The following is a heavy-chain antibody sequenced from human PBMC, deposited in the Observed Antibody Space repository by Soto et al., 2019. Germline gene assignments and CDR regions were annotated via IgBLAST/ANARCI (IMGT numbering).Heavy chain of an antibody. CDR1: GGTFTIYA. V-gene: IGHV1-3*01. CDR3: ARGLGYSDFDVHY. Sequence: ASVKVSCKASGGTFTIYAMHWVRQAPGQRLEWMGWINAGNGNTKYSQKFQGRVTITRDTSASTAYMELSSLRSDDTAVYYCARGLGYSDFDVHYWGQGTLVTVSS. CDR2: INAGNGNT. J-gene: IGHJ4*02. D-gene: IGHD4-17*01.